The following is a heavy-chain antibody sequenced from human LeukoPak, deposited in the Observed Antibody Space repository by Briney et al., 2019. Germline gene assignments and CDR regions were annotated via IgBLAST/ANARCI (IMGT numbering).Heavy chain of an antibody. V-gene: IGHV1-69*04. CDR3: ARDLYSGYVPYYFDY. CDR1: GGTFSSYA. J-gene: IGHJ4*02. CDR2: IIPILGIA. D-gene: IGHD5-12*01. Sequence: SVKVSCTASGGTFSSYAISWVRQAPGQGLEWMGRIIPILGIANYAQKFQGRVTITADKSTSTAYMELSSLRSEDTAVYYCARDLYSGYVPYYFDYWGQGTLVTVS.